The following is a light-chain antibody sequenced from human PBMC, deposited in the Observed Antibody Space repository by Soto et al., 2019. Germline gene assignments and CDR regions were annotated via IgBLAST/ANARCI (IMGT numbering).Light chain of an antibody. J-gene: IGLJ1*01. Sequence: QSALTQPAAVSGSPGQSMTISWTGTIGEVCNYIFVSCFRLPAGKVPKGRSYDINNRRSGVYNSFSGSKSGSTDSLIISGLQAEDEADYYCFSYTTSASYVFGTGTKV. CDR3: FSYTTSASYV. CDR2: DIN. V-gene: IGLV2-14*01. CDR1: IGEVCNYIF.